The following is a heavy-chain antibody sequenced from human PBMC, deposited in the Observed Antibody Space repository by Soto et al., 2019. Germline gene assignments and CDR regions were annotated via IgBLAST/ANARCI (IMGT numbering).Heavy chain of an antibody. CDR1: GFTFSSYG. J-gene: IGHJ6*02. D-gene: IGHD4-17*01. V-gene: IGHV3-30*18. CDR2: ISYDGSNK. CDR3: AKVSYGDYSDGMDV. Sequence: GGSLRLSCAASGFTFSSYGMHWVRQAPGKGLEWAAVISYDGSNKYYADSVKGRFTISRDNSKNTLYLQMNSLRAEDTAVYYCAKVSYGDYSDGMDVWGQGTTVTVSS.